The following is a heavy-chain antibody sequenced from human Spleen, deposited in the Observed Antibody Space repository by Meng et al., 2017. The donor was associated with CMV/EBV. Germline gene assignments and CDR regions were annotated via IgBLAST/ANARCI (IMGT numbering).Heavy chain of an antibody. D-gene: IGHD3-3*01. CDR1: GYTFTGYY. CDR3: ARNYDFWSGYYKSRYYGMDV. CDR2: ISAYNGNT. V-gene: IGHV1-18*04. Sequence: ASVKVSCKASGYTFTGYYMHWVRQAPGQGLEWMGWISAYNGNTNYAQKLQGRVTMTTDTSTSTAYMELRSLRSDDTAVYYCARNYDFWSGYYKSRYYGMDVWGQGTTVTVSS. J-gene: IGHJ6*02.